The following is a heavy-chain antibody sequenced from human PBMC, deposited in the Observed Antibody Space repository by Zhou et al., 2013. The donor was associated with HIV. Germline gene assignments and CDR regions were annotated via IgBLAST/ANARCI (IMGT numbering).Heavy chain of an antibody. CDR1: AYPFNAYY. D-gene: IGHD6-19*01. V-gene: IGHV1-2*02. Sequence: QVQLVQSGAEVRKPGASVKVSCKASAYPFNAYYIHWVRQAPGQGLEWMGWINPNGGVTNYAQKFQGRVVMTSDTSITTAYMELKGLTFDDTALYFCARGSPGDYWGQGTLVTVSS. CDR2: INPNGGVT. CDR3: ARGSPGDY. J-gene: IGHJ4*02.